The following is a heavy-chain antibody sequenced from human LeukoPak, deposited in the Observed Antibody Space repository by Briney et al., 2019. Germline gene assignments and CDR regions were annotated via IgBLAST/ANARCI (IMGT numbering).Heavy chain of an antibody. D-gene: IGHD2-2*01. Sequence: GGSLRLSCAASGFTFSSHWMHWVRQAPGKGLVWVSRINSDGSSTSYADSVKGRFTISRDNAKNTLYLQMNSLRAEDTAVYYCARAAIVVVPAATERYYYYYGMDVWGQGTTVTVSS. V-gene: IGHV3-74*01. J-gene: IGHJ6*02. CDR2: INSDGSST. CDR1: GFTFSSHW. CDR3: ARAAIVVVPAATERYYYYYGMDV.